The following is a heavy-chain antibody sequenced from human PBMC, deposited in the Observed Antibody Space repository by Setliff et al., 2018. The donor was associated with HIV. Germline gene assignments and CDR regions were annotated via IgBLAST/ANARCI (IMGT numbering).Heavy chain of an antibody. CDR1: GFTFSDSY. J-gene: IGHJ6*03. Sequence: GGSLRLSCAASGFTFSDSYMSWIRQAPGRGLEYLSYISGSGTTVFYGDSVKGRFTISRDNARNSLYLQMNSLRVEDTAVYYCARDLSNSELYYYYYMDVWGKGTTVTVSS. D-gene: IGHD4-4*01. V-gene: IGHV3-11*04. CDR3: ARDLSNSELYYYYYMDV. CDR2: ISGSGTTV.